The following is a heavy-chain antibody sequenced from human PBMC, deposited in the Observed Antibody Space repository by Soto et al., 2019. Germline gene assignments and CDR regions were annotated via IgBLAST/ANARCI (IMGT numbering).Heavy chain of an antibody. CDR2: IWYDGSND. Sequence: GGSLRLSCAASGFTFSNYGMHWVRQAPGKGLEWVAIIWYDGSNDYYVDSVKGRFTISRDNSENTLSLQMNSLRAEDTAVYYCARDRWEFQLFYYGLDVWGQGTTVTVSS. CDR1: GFTFSNYG. D-gene: IGHD1-26*01. J-gene: IGHJ6*02. V-gene: IGHV3-33*01. CDR3: ARDRWEFQLFYYGLDV.